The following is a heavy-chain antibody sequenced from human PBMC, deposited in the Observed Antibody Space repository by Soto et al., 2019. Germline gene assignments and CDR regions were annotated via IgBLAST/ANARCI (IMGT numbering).Heavy chain of an antibody. Sequence: GGSLRLSCAASGFTFSSYAMSWVRQAPGKGLEWVSAISGSGGSTYYADSVKGRFTISRDNSKNTPYLQMNSLRAEDTAVYYCAKEGGYSSGWTDFDAFDIWGQGTMVTVSS. V-gene: IGHV3-23*01. CDR1: GFTFSSYA. CDR3: AKEGGYSSGWTDFDAFDI. D-gene: IGHD6-19*01. CDR2: ISGSGGST. J-gene: IGHJ3*02.